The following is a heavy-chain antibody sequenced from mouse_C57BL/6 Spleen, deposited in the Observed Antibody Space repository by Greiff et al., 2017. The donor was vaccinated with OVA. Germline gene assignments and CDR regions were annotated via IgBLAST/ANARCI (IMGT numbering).Heavy chain of an antibody. D-gene: IGHD2-4*01. CDR2: ISSGGSYT. J-gene: IGHJ2*01. Sequence: EVKLVESGGDLVKPGGSLKLSCAASGFTFSSYGMSWVRQTPDKRLEWVATISSGGSYTYYPDSVKGRFTISRDNAKNTLYLQMSSLKSEDTAMYYCARFYDYDGYFDYWGQGTTLTVSS. CDR1: GFTFSSYG. V-gene: IGHV5-6*02. CDR3: ARFYDYDGYFDY.